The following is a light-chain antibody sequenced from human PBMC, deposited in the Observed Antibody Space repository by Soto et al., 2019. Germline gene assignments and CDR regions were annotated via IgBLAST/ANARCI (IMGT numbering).Light chain of an antibody. J-gene: IGLJ1*01. CDR2: EVS. CDR3: SSYTSSSIFV. CDR1: SSDVGAYNY. V-gene: IGLV2-14*01. Sequence: HSVLTQPASVSGSPGQSITISCTGTSSDVGAYNYVSWYQQHPGKAPKVMIYEVSNRPSGVSNRFSGSKSGNTASLTISGLQAEDEADYYCSSYTSSSIFVFGTGTKLTVL.